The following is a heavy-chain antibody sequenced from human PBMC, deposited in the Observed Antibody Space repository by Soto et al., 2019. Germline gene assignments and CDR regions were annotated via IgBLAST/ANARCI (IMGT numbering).Heavy chain of an antibody. Sequence: GGSLILSCAASGFTFSSYARSWVRQAPGRGLEWVSTISGSGGNTHYADSVKGRFTISRDNSKNTVYLQMNSLRAEDTAVYYCAKVAPYCSSTTCYIDYWGQGTLVTVSS. CDR1: GFTFSSYA. J-gene: IGHJ4*02. D-gene: IGHD2-2*01. CDR3: AKVAPYCSSTTCYIDY. CDR2: ISGSGGNT. V-gene: IGHV3-23*01.